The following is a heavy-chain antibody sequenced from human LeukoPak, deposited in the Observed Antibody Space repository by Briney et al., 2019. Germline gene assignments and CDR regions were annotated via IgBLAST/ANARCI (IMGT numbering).Heavy chain of an antibody. CDR3: APTAEAYTSWWKV. CDR1: GYKFIDDY. V-gene: IGHV1-2*02. CDR2: INPDSGFT. D-gene: IGHD3-16*01. J-gene: IGHJ4*02. Sequence: ASVKVSCKASGYKFIDDYMHWVRQAPGQGLEFVGWINPDSGFTNYAQKFKGRVTMTRDTSISTAYLEVRSLTSDDTAVYYCAPTAEAYTSWWKVWGQGTLVTVSS.